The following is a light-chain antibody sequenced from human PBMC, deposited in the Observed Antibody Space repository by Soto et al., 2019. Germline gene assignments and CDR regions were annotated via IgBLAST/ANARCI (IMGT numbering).Light chain of an antibody. V-gene: IGKV3-11*01. J-gene: IGKJ4*01. CDR2: DAS. Sequence: ETVLTQSPATLSLSPGDRATLSCRASQSIANCLAWYQHKPGQAPRLLIYDASNRATGIPARFSGSGSGTDFTLTISSLEPEDYAIYYCQQRSGWPLFGGGTKVEIE. CDR1: QSIANC. CDR3: QQRSGWPL.